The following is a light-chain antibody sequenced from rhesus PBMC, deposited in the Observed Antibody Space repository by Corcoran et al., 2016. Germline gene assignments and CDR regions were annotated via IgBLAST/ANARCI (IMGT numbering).Light chain of an antibody. CDR1: QSVSSS. V-gene: IGKV3-42*03. CDR2: GAS. J-gene: IGKJ4*01. CDR3: QQYSNRPLT. Sequence: EIVMTQSPATLSLSPGERATLSCRASQSVSSSLAWYQQKPGQAPRPLIYGASNRATGIPDRFIGSGSGTEFTLTISSLEPEDFTVYYCQQYSNRPLTFGGGTKVEIK.